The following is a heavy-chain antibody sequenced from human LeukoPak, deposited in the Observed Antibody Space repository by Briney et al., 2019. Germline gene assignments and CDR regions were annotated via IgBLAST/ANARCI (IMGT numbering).Heavy chain of an antibody. D-gene: IGHD2-15*01. CDR2: INPSGGST. CDR1: GYIFTSYN. V-gene: IGHV1-46*01. J-gene: IGHJ4*02. CDR3: ARVGFCSGGTCPYYFDC. Sequence: GASVKVSCKASGYIFTSYNINWVRQAPGQGLEWMGIINPSGGSTNYAQKFQGRVTMTRDTSISTAYMELSSLTSDDTALYYCARVGFCSGGTCPYYFDCWGQGTQVTVSS.